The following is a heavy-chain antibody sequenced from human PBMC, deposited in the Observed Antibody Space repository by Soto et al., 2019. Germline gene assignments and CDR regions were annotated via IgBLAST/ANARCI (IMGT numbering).Heavy chain of an antibody. CDR1: GGSISSYY. CDR3: ARLYRVIDY. Sequence: SSETLSLTCTVSGGSISSYYWSWIRQPPGKGLEGIGYIYYSGSTNYNPSLKSRVTISVDTSKNQFSLKLSSVTAADTAVYYCARLYRVIDYWGQGTLVTVSS. J-gene: IGHJ4*02. CDR2: IYYSGST. D-gene: IGHD2-21*01. V-gene: IGHV4-59*08.